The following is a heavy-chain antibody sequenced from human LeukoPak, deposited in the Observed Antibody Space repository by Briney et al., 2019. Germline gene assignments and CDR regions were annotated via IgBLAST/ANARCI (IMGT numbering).Heavy chain of an antibody. D-gene: IGHD3-22*01. V-gene: IGHV3-74*01. CDR2: ITNDGTST. CDR1: GFTFSSYA. Sequence: GGSLRLSCAASGFTFSSYAMSWVRQVPGKGLMWVSRITNDGTSTTYADSVKGRFTISRDNARDTLYLQMNSLRAEDTAVYYCARDGGGSGGYYWGLGYWGRGTLVTVSS. CDR3: ARDGGGSGGYYWGLGY. J-gene: IGHJ4*02.